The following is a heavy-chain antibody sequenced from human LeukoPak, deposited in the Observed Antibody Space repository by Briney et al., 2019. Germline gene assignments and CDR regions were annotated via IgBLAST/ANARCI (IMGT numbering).Heavy chain of an antibody. V-gene: IGHV3-23*01. D-gene: IGHD2-2*01. CDR3: AKVVGAIDS. J-gene: IGHJ4*02. CDR2: ISASGSST. CDR1: GFTFISYA. Sequence: GGSLRLSFAASGFTFISYASACVRQAPGKGLEWVSAISASGSSTSYADSVKGRFTISRDNSKNTVYLQMNGLRADDTAIYYCAKVVGAIDSWGQGTLVTVSS.